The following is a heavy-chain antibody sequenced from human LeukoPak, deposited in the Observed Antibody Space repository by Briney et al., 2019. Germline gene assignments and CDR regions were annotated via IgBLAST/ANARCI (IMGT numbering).Heavy chain of an antibody. CDR1: GFTFSSYT. D-gene: IGHD4-23*01. CDR3: ARDGDTVLTRGYYYYMDV. V-gene: IGHV3-21*01. CDR2: ITTSSSYI. Sequence: GGSLRLSCAASGFTFSSYTMNWGRQAPGKGPEWVSSITTSSSYIYYADSVKGRFTISRDNARNSLYLQMNSLRAEDTALYYCARDGDTVLTRGYYYYMDVWGKGTTVTVSS. J-gene: IGHJ6*03.